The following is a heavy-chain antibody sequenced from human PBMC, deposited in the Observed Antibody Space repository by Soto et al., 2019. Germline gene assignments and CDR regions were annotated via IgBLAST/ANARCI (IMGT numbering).Heavy chain of an antibody. J-gene: IGHJ4*02. D-gene: IGHD2-2*01. CDR3: ARSPNKVVLVPAAMTGTFDY. V-gene: IGHV4-59*01. Sequence: SETLSLTCTVSGGSISSYYWSWIRQPPGKGLEWIGYIYYSGSTNYNPSLKSRVTISVDTSKNQFSLKLSSVTAADTAVYYCARSPNKVVLVPAAMTGTFDYWGQGTRVTVAS. CDR1: GGSISSYY. CDR2: IYYSGST.